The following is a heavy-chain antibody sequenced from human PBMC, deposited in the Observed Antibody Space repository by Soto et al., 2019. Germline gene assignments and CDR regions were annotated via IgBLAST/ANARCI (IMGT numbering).Heavy chain of an antibody. CDR3: ARDRGYNWNYGWFDP. Sequence: QVQLVQSGAEVKKPGASVKVSCKASGYTFTSYGISWVRQAPGQGLEWMGRISAYNGNTNYAQKLQGRVTMTTDTSTTTAYMELRSLRSDDTAVYYCARDRGYNWNYGWFDPWGQGTLVTVSS. CDR1: GYTFTSYG. D-gene: IGHD1-7*01. CDR2: ISAYNGNT. V-gene: IGHV1-18*01. J-gene: IGHJ5*02.